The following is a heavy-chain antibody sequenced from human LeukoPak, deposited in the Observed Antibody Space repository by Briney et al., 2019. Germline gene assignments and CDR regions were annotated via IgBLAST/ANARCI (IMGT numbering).Heavy chain of an antibody. Sequence: SETLSLTCTVSGGSISSYYWSWIRQPPGKGLEWIGYIYYSGSTNYNPSLKSRVTISVDTSKTQFSLKLSSVTAADTAVYYCARVAYCSGGSCMDYYFDYWGQGTLVTVSP. V-gene: IGHV4-59*01. CDR2: IYYSGST. D-gene: IGHD2-15*01. CDR3: ARVAYCSGGSCMDYYFDY. CDR1: GGSISSYY. J-gene: IGHJ4*02.